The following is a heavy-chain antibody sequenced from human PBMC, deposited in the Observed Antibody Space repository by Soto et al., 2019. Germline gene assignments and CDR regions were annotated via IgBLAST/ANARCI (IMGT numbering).Heavy chain of an antibody. V-gene: IGHV1-3*01. D-gene: IGHD6-19*01. J-gene: IGHJ4*02. CDR3: ARGRQEDWLAFIDY. Sequence: ASVKVSCKASGYTFTNYAMHWVRQAPGQRLEWMGWINAGNGNTKYSQKFQGRVTITRDTSATTAYMELSSLRSEDTAVYYCARGRQEDWLAFIDYWGQGTLVTVSS. CDR1: GYTFTNYA. CDR2: INAGNGNT.